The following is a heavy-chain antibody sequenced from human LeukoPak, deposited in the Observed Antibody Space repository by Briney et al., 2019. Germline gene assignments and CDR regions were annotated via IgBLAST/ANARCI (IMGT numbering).Heavy chain of an antibody. J-gene: IGHJ4*02. D-gene: IGHD3-10*01. CDR3: ARGSLWFGER. V-gene: IGHV4-59*01. CDR2: IYYSGST. CDR1: GGSISSYY. Sequence: SETLSLTCTVSGGSISSYYWSWIRQPPGKGLEWIGYIYYSGSTNYNPSLKSRVTISVDTTKNQFSLKLGSVTAADTAVYYCARGSLWFGERWGQGTLVTVSS.